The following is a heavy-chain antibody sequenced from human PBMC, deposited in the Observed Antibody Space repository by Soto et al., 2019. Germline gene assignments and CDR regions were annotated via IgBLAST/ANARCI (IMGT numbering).Heavy chain of an antibody. CDR2: ISGSGGST. CDR1: GFTFSSYA. D-gene: IGHD3-22*01. V-gene: IGHV3-23*01. Sequence: AGSLRLSCAASGFTFSSYAMSWVRQAPGKGLEWVSAISGSGGSTYYADSVKGRFTISGDNSKNTLYLQMNSLGAEDTAVYYCAKDHYYDGRVGLALDIWGQGTMVTVSS. J-gene: IGHJ3*02. CDR3: AKDHYYDGRVGLALDI.